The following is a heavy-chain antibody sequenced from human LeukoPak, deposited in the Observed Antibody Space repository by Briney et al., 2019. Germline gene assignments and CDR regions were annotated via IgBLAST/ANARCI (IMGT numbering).Heavy chain of an antibody. J-gene: IGHJ3*02. CDR3: ARGPYSYDSSGAFDI. Sequence: PSETLSLTCTVSGGSISSSSYYWGWIRQPPGKGLEWIARIYTSGSTNYNPSLKSRFTISVDTTKNPFSLKLSSVTAADTAVYFCARGPYSYDSSGAFDIWGQGTMVTVFS. CDR2: IYTSGST. D-gene: IGHD3-22*01. V-gene: IGHV4-61*02. CDR1: GGSISSSSYY.